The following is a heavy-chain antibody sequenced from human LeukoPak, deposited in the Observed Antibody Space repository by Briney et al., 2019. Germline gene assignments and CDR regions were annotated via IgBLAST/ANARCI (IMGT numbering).Heavy chain of an antibody. CDR1: GFIVSSNY. D-gene: IGHD6-19*01. Sequence: GGSLRLSCAASGFIVSSNYMGWVRQAPGKGLEWVSVIYSSGSTYYPDSVKGGFTISRDESKNTLYLQMNSLRAEDTAVYYCTRLAVAYFDSWGQGTLVTVSS. J-gene: IGHJ4*02. CDR2: IYSSGST. V-gene: IGHV3-66*04. CDR3: TRLAVAYFDS.